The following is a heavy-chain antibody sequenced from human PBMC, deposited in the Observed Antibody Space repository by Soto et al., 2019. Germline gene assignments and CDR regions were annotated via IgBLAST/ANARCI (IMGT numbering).Heavy chain of an antibody. V-gene: IGHV3-23*01. D-gene: IGHD6-13*01. CDR2: ISGSGGST. J-gene: IGHJ5*02. CDR1: GFTFSTYA. CDR3: ARFPGIAAAVNWFDP. Sequence: EVQLLESGGGLVQPGGSLRVSCAASGFTFSTYAMSWVRQAPGKGLEWVSAISGSGGSTYYADSVKGRFTISRDNSKNTLYLQLNSLRAEDTAFYYCARFPGIAAAVNWFDPWGQGTLVTVSS.